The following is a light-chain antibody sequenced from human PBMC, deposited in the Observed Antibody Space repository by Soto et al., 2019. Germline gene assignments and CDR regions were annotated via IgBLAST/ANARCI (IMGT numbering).Light chain of an antibody. CDR1: QSINTY. CDR3: QQSSIAPIT. Sequence: QLTQFPSSLSASVGDRVAITCRTSQSINTYLNWYQQKPGRAPNLLIYAASSLQSGIPSRFTGSGAGTDFNLTITGLQPEDFATYYCQQSSIAPITFGQGTRLEI. J-gene: IGKJ5*01. V-gene: IGKV1-39*01. CDR2: AAS.